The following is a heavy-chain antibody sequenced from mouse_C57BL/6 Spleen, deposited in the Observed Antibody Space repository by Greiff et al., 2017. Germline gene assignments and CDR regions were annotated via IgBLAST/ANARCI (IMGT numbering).Heavy chain of an antibody. J-gene: IGHJ2*01. D-gene: IGHD1-1*02. CDR2: IDPDSGGT. CDR1: GYTFTSYW. CDR3: ASSDYGSSYVGY. V-gene: IGHV1-72*01. Sequence: VQLQQPVAELVKPGASVKLSCKASGYTFTSYWMHWVKQRPGRGLEWIGRIDPDSGGTKYNKKFKSKATLTVDIPSSTAYMQLSSLTSEDSAVYSCASSDYGSSYVGYWGQGTTLTVSS.